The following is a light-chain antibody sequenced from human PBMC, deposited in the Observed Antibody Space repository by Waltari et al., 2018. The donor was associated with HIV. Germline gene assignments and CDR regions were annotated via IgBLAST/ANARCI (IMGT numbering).Light chain of an antibody. CDR2: GAS. CDR3: QQYGSSPIT. V-gene: IGKV3-20*01. CDR1: QNVISNY. Sequence: NVLTQSPGTLSLSPGERATLSCRASQNVISNYLAWYQQRPGQAPRLLIYGASTRATGIPDRFSGSGSGTDFTLTISRLEPEDFAVFYCQQYGSSPITFGGGTKVEIK. J-gene: IGKJ4*01.